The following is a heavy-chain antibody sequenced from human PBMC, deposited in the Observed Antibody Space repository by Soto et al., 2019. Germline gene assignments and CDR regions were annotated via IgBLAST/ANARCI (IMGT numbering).Heavy chain of an antibody. V-gene: IGHV1-8*01. Sequence: ASVKVSCKASGYTITSYDINWVRQATGQGLEWMGWMNPNSGNTGYAQKFQGRVTMTRNTSISTAYMELSSLRSEDTAVYYCASRYYDFWSGYWTWFDPWGQGTLVTVSS. J-gene: IGHJ5*02. D-gene: IGHD3-3*01. CDR2: MNPNSGNT. CDR1: GYTITSYD. CDR3: ASRYYDFWSGYWTWFDP.